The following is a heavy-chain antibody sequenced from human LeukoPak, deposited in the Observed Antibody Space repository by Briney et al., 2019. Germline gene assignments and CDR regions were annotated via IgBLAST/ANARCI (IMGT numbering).Heavy chain of an antibody. CDR1: GGSISSYY. CDR3: ARHDYDFWSGYYGVNWFDP. CDR2: IYTSGST. D-gene: IGHD3-3*01. Sequence: SETLSLTCTVSGGSISSYYWSWIRQPPGKGLEWIGYIYTSGSTNYNPSLKSRVTISVDTSKNQFSLKLSSVTAADTALYYCARHDYDFWSGYYGVNWFDPWGQGTLVTVSS. J-gene: IGHJ5*02. V-gene: IGHV4-4*09.